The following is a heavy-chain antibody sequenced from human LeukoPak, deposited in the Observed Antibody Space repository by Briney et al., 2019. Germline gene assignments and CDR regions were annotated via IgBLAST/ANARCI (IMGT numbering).Heavy chain of an antibody. D-gene: IGHD4-17*01. CDR1: GFTFSSYW. Sequence: PGGSLRLSCAASGFTFSSYWMHWVRQAPGKGLVWVSRINSDGSSTSYADSVKGRFTISRDNAKNTLYLQMNSLRAEDTAVYYCANYGDYGSFDYWGQGTLVTVSS. CDR3: ANYGDYGSFDY. V-gene: IGHV3-74*01. J-gene: IGHJ4*02. CDR2: INSDGSST.